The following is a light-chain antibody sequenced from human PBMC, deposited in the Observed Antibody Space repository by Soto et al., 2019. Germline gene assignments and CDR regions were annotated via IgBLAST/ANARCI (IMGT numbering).Light chain of an antibody. CDR2: AAS. CDR3: QQSYTTPRT. CDR1: QSISTF. V-gene: IGKV1-39*01. Sequence: DIQMTQSPSSLSASVGDRVSVTCRASQSISTFLNWYQQRPGEAPKLLIYAASSLQSGVPSRFSGSGSGAYFTLTIGSLQPEDFATYYCQQSYTTPRTFGQGTNVEVK. J-gene: IGKJ1*01.